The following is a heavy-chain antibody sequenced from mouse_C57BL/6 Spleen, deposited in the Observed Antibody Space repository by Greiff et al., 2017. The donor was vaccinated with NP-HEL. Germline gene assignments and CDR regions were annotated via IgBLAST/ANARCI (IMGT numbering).Heavy chain of an antibody. CDR3: AKGGSSYVNY. J-gene: IGHJ2*01. V-gene: IGHV1-82*01. CDR2: IYPGDGDT. CDR1: GYAFSSSW. Sequence: QVQLQQSGPELVKPGASVKISCKASGYAFSSSWMNWVKQRPGKGLEWIGRIYPGDGDTNYNGKFKGKATLTADKSSSTAYMQLSSLTSEDSAVYFCAKGGSSYVNYWGQGTTLTVSS. D-gene: IGHD1-1*01.